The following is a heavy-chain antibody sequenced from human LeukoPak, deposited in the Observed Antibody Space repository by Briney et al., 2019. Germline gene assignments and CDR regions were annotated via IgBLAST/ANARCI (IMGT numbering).Heavy chain of an antibody. CDR1: GFTFSNYD. J-gene: IGHJ4*02. Sequence: GGSLRLSCAASGFTFSNYDMSWVRQAPGKGLEWVSALTGSGDNTYYADSVKGRFTISRDNSKNTLYLQMNSLRIEDTAVYYCAKAHFGVGATHYFDSWGQGILVTVSS. D-gene: IGHD1-26*01. CDR3: AKAHFGVGATHYFDS. CDR2: LTGSGDNT. V-gene: IGHV3-23*01.